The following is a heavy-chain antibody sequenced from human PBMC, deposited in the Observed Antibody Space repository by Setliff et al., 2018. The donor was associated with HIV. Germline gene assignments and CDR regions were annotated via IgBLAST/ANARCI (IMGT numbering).Heavy chain of an antibody. CDR2: IGGSTGST. D-gene: IGHD1-26*01. V-gene: IGHV3-23*01. J-gene: IGHJ6*02. CDR1: GFTFSSYS. CDR3: AKPLTQWGVSPYHFAVDV. Sequence: GGSLRLSCAASGFTFSSYSMNWVRQAPGKGLEWVSAIGGSTGSTYYADSVKGRFTISTDNPKNTLYLQMNSLRAEDTAVYYCAKPLTQWGVSPYHFAVDVWGQGTTVTVSS.